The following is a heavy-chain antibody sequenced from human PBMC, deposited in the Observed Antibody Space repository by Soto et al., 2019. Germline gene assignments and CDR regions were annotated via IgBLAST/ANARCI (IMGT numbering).Heavy chain of an antibody. CDR3: ARHESGSSSWYRVDLYYYYGMDV. J-gene: IGHJ6*02. Sequence: GESLKISCKGSGYSFTSYWIGWVRQMPGKGLEWMGIIYPGDSDTRYSPSFQGQVTSSADMSSSTAYLQGRTLKATDTAMCYGARHESGSSSWYRVDLYYYYGMDVWGQGTTVTGSS. CDR2: IYPGDSDT. D-gene: IGHD6-13*01. CDR1: GYSFTSYW. V-gene: IGHV5-51*01.